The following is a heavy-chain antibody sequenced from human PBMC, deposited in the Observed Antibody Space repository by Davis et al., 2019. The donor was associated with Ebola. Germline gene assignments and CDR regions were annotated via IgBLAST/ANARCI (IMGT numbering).Heavy chain of an antibody. CDR1: GYTFTSYA. V-gene: IGHV7-4-1*02. J-gene: IGHJ6*02. CDR3: ARGGITMTVVPRDYYYGLDV. D-gene: IGHD3-22*01. CDR2: INTNTGNP. Sequence: ASVKVSCKASGYTFTSYAMNWVRQAPGQGLEWMGWINTNTGNPTYAQGFTGRFVFSLDTSVSTAYLQISSLKADDTAVYFCARGGITMTVVPRDYYYGLDVWGQGTTVTVSS.